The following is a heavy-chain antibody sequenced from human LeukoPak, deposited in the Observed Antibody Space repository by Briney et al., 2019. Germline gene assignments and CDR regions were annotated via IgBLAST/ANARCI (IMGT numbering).Heavy chain of an antibody. J-gene: IGHJ4*02. CDR2: IRYDGSNK. Sequence: GGSLRLSCAASGFTFSSYGMRWVRQAPGKGLEWVAFIRYDGSNKYYADSVKGRFTISRDNSKNTLYLQMNSLRAEDTAVYYCAKVGGYDDDFDYWGQGTLVTVSS. CDR3: AKVGGYDDDFDY. D-gene: IGHD5-12*01. V-gene: IGHV3-30*02. CDR1: GFTFSSYG.